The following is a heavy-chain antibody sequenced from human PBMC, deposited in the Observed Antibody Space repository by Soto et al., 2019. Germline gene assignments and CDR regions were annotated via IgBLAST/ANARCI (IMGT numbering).Heavy chain of an antibody. J-gene: IGHJ4*02. CDR2: IIPIFGTA. Sequence: ASVKVSCKASGGTFSSYAISWVRQAPGQGLEWMGGIIPIFGTANYAQKFQGRVTMTRNTSISTAYMELSSLRSEDTAVYYCARGRPSYYDILTGYYRGHYFDYWVKGTLVTVSS. V-gene: IGHV1-69*05. CDR1: GGTFSSYA. CDR3: ARGRPSYYDILTGYYRGHYFDY. D-gene: IGHD3-9*01.